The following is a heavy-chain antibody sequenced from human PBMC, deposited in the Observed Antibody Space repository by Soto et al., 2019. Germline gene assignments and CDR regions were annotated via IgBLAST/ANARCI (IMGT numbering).Heavy chain of an antibody. CDR2: IYYSGST. J-gene: IGHJ6*02. CDR3: ARGEQWYGMDV. Sequence: SETLSLTCTVSGGSISSYYWSWIRQPPGKGLEWIGYIYYSGSTNYNPSLKSRVTISVDTSKNQFSLKLSSVTAADTAVYYCARGEQWYGMDVWGQGTTVTVSS. CDR1: GGSISSYY. D-gene: IGHD6-19*01. V-gene: IGHV4-59*01.